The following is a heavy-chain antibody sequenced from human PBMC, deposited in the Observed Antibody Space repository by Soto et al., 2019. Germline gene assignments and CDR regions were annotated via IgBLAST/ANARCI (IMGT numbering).Heavy chain of an antibody. V-gene: IGHV4-39*01. CDR3: ARHRAYSSCWYWDVEFDY. CDR2: IYYSGST. Sequence: QLQLQESGPGLVKPSETLSLTCTVSGGSISSSSYYWGWIRQPPGKGLEWIGSIYYSGSTYYNPSLMSRVTISLDTSNNLFSLKLSSVTAADTAVYDCARHRAYSSCWYWDVEFDYWGQGTLVTVSS. D-gene: IGHD6-19*01. CDR1: GGSISSSSYY. J-gene: IGHJ4*02.